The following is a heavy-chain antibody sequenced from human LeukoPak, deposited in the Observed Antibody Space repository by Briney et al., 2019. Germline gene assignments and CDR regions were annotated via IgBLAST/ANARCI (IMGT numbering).Heavy chain of an antibody. CDR3: AKGSATTVVTIDY. V-gene: IGHV3-30*18. CDR2: ISSDGSDK. CDR1: GFTFSSYC. J-gene: IGHJ4*02. D-gene: IGHD4-23*01. Sequence: GGSLTLSCAASGFTFSSYCMHWFLQAPPKGLQWVAVISSDGSDKYYADSVKGRFTISRDNSKNTMYLQMNSVRAEATAVYYCAKGSATTVVTIDYWGQGTLVTVSS.